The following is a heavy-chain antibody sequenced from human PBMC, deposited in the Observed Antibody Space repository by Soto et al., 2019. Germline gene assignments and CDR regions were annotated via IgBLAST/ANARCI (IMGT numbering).Heavy chain of an antibody. Sequence: EVQLVESGGGLVQPGGSLRLSCAASGFAFTSYSMHWVRQAPGKGLEWVARIKSDGSSADYADSVRGRFTISRDNAKNTLYLQMNSLSAEDSAVYYCASLFATTYPPRPFDYWGQGALVTVSS. CDR2: IKSDGSSA. J-gene: IGHJ4*02. CDR1: GFAFTSYS. CDR3: ASLFATTYPPRPFDY. V-gene: IGHV3-74*01. D-gene: IGHD6-6*01.